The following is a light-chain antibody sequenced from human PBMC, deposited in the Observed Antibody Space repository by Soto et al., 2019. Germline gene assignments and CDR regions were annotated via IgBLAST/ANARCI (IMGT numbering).Light chain of an antibody. CDR3: CSYAGRSTYVV. J-gene: IGLJ2*01. CDR2: EGN. Sequence: QSALTQPASVSGSPGQSITISCTGTSSDVGSYNLVSWYQQHPGKAPKLMIYEGNKRPSGVSNRFSGSKSGNTASLTISGLQAEDDDDYYCCSYAGRSTYVVFGGGTKLTVL. V-gene: IGLV2-23*01. CDR1: SSDVGSYNL.